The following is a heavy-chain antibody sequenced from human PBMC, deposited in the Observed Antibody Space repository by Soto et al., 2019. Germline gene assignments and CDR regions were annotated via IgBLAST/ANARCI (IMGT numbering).Heavy chain of an antibody. CDR3: ARESTRTTAPDY. D-gene: IGHD4-17*01. J-gene: IGHJ4*02. V-gene: IGHV1-3*01. Sequence: ASVKVSCKASGYTFTSYSMHWVRQAPGQRLEWTGWFNAGSGNTKYSQKFQGRVTITRDTSATTAYMELSSLRYEDTAVYYCARESTRTTAPDYWGQGTLVTVSS. CDR1: GYTFTSYS. CDR2: FNAGSGNT.